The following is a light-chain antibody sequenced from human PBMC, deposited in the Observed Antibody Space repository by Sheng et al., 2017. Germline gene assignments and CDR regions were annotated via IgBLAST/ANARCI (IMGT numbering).Light chain of an antibody. Sequence: QPVLTQSPSASASLGASVKLTCTLSSGHSSYAIAWHQQQPEKGPRYLMKLDSDGSHRKGDGIPDRFSGFSSGAERYLTISSLQSDDEADYYCQTWGTGIRGVFGGGTKLTVL. CDR1: SGHSSYA. V-gene: IGLV4-69*01. CDR2: LDSDGSH. CDR3: QTWGTGIRGV. J-gene: IGLJ2*01.